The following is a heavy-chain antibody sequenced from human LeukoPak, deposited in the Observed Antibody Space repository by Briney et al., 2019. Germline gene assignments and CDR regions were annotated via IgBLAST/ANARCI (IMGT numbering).Heavy chain of an antibody. V-gene: IGHV3-33*01. CDR3: AREQRTFDY. Sequence: GSSLRLSCAASGFSFKDTGMHWVRQAPGKGPEWLTIIWYDGSTKYYADSVKGRFTISRDNADNSLYLQLSSLRAEDTAVYYCAREQRTFDYWGQGILVTVSS. D-gene: IGHD5-24*01. CDR2: IWYDGSTK. CDR1: GFSFKDTG. J-gene: IGHJ4*02.